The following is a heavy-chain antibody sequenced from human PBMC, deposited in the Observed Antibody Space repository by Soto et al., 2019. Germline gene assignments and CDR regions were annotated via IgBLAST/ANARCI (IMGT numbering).Heavy chain of an antibody. V-gene: IGHV1-58*01. CDR3: AAEYRACYYDSSGYYLFDY. D-gene: IGHD3-22*01. Sequence: QMQLVQSGPEVKKPGTSVKVSCKASGFTFTSSAVQWVRQARGQRLEWIGWIVVGSGNTNYAQKFQERVTITRDMATSTAYLELSSLRSEDKAVYYCAAEYRACYYDSSGYYLFDYWGQGTLVTVSS. J-gene: IGHJ4*02. CDR1: GFTFTSSA. CDR2: IVVGSGNT.